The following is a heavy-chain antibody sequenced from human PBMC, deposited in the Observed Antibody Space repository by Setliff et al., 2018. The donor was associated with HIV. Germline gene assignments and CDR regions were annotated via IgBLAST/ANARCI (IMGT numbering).Heavy chain of an antibody. CDR1: RTTFSGYG. CDR3: TTPAKWNNA. J-gene: IGHJ5*02. V-gene: IGHV3-33*08. CDR2: ISFDGSSK. Sequence: GALRLSCRGFRTTFSGYGLNWVRQAPGKGLEWVAVISFDGSSKYYADSVKGRFTISRDNSKNTLYLQMNSLKAEDTAVYYCTTPAKWNNAWGQGTLVTVSS. D-gene: IGHD1-20*01.